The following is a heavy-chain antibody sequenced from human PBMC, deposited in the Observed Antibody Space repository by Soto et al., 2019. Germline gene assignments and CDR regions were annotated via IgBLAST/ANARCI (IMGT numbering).Heavy chain of an antibody. J-gene: IGHJ4*02. CDR1: GFTFSSYA. CDR3: AKDYSGDGSSTSLGHY. D-gene: IGHD2-2*01. V-gene: IGHV3-23*01. Sequence: EVQLLESGGGLVQPGGSLRLSCAASGFTFSSYAMSWVRQAPGKGLEWVSAISGSGGSTYYADSVKGRFTISRDNSKNTLYLQMNSLRAEDTAVYYCAKDYSGDGSSTSLGHYWGQGTLVTVSS. CDR2: ISGSGGST.